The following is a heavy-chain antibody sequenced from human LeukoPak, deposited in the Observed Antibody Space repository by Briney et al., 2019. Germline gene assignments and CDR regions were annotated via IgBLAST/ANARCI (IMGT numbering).Heavy chain of an antibody. CDR3: ARKLTYYDSSDY. CDR1: GYTFTSYY. V-gene: IGHV1-8*03. J-gene: IGHJ4*02. CDR2: MNPNSGNT. Sequence: ASVKVSCKASGYTFTSYYMHWVRQAPGQGLEWMGWMNPNSGNTGYAQKFQGRVTITRNTSISTAYMELSSLRSEDTAVYYCARKLTYYDSSDYWGQGTLVTVSS. D-gene: IGHD3-22*01.